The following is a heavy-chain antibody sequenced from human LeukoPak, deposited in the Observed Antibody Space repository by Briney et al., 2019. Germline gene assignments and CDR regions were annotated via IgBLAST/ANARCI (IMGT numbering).Heavy chain of an antibody. J-gene: IGHJ6*03. CDR3: ARAKGYYYMDV. CDR2: ISSSSSYI. CDR1: GFTFDDYA. Sequence: GRSLRLSCAASGFTFDDYAMHWVRQAPGKGLEWVSSISSSSSYIYYADSVKGRFTISRDNAKNSLYLQMNSLRAEDTAVYYCARAKGYYYMDVWGKGTTVTVSS. V-gene: IGHV3-21*01.